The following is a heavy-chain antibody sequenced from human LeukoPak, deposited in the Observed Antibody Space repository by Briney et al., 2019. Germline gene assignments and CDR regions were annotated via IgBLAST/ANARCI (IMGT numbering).Heavy chain of an antibody. J-gene: IGHJ4*02. CDR1: GLTFSSYS. CDR3: ARDYCGGDCYFSDY. D-gene: IGHD2-21*02. V-gene: IGHV3-21*01. CDR2: ISSSSSYI. Sequence: TGGSLRLSCAASGLTFSSYSMNWVRQAPGKGLEWVSSISSSSSYIYYADSVKGRFTISRDNAKNSLYLQMNSLRAEDTAVYYCARDYCGGDCYFSDYWGQGTLVTVSS.